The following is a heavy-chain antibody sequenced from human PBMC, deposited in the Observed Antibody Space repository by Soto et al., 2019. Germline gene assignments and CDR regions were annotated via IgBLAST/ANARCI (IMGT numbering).Heavy chain of an antibody. V-gene: IGHV3-21*01. J-gene: IGHJ6*02. CDR3: ARDLGYYDSSGYSSVNYGMDV. Sequence: GGSLRLSCAASGSTFSSYSMNWVRQAPGKGLEWVSSISSSSSYIYYADSVKGRFTISRDNAKNSLYLQMNSLRAEDTAVYYCARDLGYYDSSGYSSVNYGMDVWGQGTTVTVSS. CDR2: ISSSSSYI. CDR1: GSTFSSYS. D-gene: IGHD3-22*01.